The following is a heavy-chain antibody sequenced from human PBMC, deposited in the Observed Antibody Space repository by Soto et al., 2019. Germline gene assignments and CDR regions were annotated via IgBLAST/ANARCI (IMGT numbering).Heavy chain of an antibody. CDR2: IYPGDSDT. CDR3: ARLREGYSYGYYVMDV. V-gene: IGHV5-51*01. Sequence: PGESLKISCKGSGYSFTSYWIGWVRQMPGKGLEWMGIIYPGDSDTRYSPSFQGQVTISADKSISTAYLQWSSLKASDTAMYYCARLREGYSYGYYVMDVWGQGTTVTVS. CDR1: GYSFTSYW. J-gene: IGHJ6*02. D-gene: IGHD5-18*01.